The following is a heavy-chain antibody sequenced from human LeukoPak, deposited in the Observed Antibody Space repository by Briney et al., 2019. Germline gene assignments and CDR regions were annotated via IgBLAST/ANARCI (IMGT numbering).Heavy chain of an antibody. CDR1: GGTFSSYA. CDR3: ARDRYSSSSYFDY. D-gene: IGHD6-6*01. V-gene: IGHV1-69*13. Sequence: SVTVSCKASGGTFSSYAISWVRQAPGQGLEWMGGIIPIFGTANYAQKFQGRVTITADESTSTAYMELSSLRSEDTAVYYCARDRYSSSSYFDYWGQGTLVTVSS. J-gene: IGHJ4*02. CDR2: IIPIFGTA.